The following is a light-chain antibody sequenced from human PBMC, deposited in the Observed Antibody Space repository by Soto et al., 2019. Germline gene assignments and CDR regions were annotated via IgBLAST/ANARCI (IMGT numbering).Light chain of an antibody. CDR3: QQTASTPYS. Sequence: DTQMTQSPSSLSASVGERATITCRASQSINTYLNWYQQKPGEAPNLLIYAASSLQSGVPPRFSGSGSETHFTLTINSLQPEDFATYYCQQTASTPYSFGQGT. CDR1: QSINTY. V-gene: IGKV1-39*01. CDR2: AAS. J-gene: IGKJ2*01.